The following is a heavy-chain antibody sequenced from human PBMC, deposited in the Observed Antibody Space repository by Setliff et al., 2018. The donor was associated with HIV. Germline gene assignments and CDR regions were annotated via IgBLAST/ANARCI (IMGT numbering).Heavy chain of an antibody. CDR2: IYYSGTT. CDR3: ASRGIVVVTMSMPDEFFVH. J-gene: IGHJ1*01. Sequence: PSETLSLTCSVSGGSINSDNYYWGWIRQAPGKGLEWIWSIYYSGTTYYNPSLRGRVTISVDRSRNQFSLTLNSVTAADTATYYCASRGIVVVTMSMPDEFFVHWGHGTLVTVSS. V-gene: IGHV4-39*01. CDR1: GGSINSDNYY. D-gene: IGHD2-21*02.